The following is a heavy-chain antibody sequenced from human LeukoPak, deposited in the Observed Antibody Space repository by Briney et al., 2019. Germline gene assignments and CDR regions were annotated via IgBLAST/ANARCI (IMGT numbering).Heavy chain of an antibody. CDR3: ARDLYGSGNFLPESP. CDR1: GASISSYH. J-gene: IGHJ5*02. D-gene: IGHD3-10*01. V-gene: IGHV4-4*08. Sequence: SETLSLTCTVSGASISSYHWSWIRQPPGKGLEWIGDLFNSGGTSYNASLKSRVTVSVDTSKNQVSLKVTSVTAADTAVYYCARDLYGSGNFLPESPWGQGILVTVSS. CDR2: LFNSGGT.